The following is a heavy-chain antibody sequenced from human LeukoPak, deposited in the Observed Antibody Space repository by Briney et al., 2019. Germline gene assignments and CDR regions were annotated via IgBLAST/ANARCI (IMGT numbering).Heavy chain of an antibody. CDR1: GYTFTGYD. CDR2: MNPNSGNT. CDR3: AVNSGSDAFDI. Sequence: ASVKVSCKASGYTFTGYDVNWVRQATGQELEWMGWMNPNSGNTGYAQKFQGRVTMTRNTSISTAYMELSSLRSEDTAVYYCAVNSGSDAFDIWGQGTMVTVSS. V-gene: IGHV1-8*01. D-gene: IGHD6-25*01. J-gene: IGHJ3*02.